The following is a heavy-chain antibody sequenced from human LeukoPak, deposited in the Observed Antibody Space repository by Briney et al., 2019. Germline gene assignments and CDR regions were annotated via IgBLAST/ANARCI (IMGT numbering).Heavy chain of an antibody. J-gene: IGHJ1*01. CDR2: INHSGST. CDR3: ARRKGLYSSSLTLYFQH. CDR1: GFTFSSYS. V-gene: IGHV4-34*01. D-gene: IGHD6-6*01. Sequence: GSLRLSCAASGFTFSSYSMNWVRQPPGKGLEWIGEINHSGSTNYNPSLKSRVTISVDTSKNQFSLKLSSVTAADTAVYYCARRKGLYSSSLTLYFQHWGQGTLVTVSS.